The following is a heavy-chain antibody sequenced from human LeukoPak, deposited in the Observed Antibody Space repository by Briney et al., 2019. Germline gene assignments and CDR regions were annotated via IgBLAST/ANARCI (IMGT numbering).Heavy chain of an antibody. CDR1: EYTFTGFY. Sequence: ASVKVSCKAYEYTFTGFYINWIRQAPGQGLEWMGWINPKSGDTSYAQKFLGRVTVTRDTSVSTAYMELSRLKSDDTAVYYCARGIDGYWGQGTLVTVSS. D-gene: IGHD2-2*03. J-gene: IGHJ4*02. CDR2: INPKSGDT. CDR3: ARGIDGY. V-gene: IGHV1-2*02.